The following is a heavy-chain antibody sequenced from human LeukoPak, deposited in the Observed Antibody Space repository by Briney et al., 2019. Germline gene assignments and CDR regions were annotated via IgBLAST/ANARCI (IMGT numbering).Heavy chain of an antibody. J-gene: IGHJ4*02. D-gene: IGHD6-19*01. CDR2: ISSSGSTI. CDR1: GFTFSNYE. CDR3: ASQWLIQRGFEY. V-gene: IGHV3-48*03. Sequence: GGSLRLSCAASGFTFSNYEMNWVRQAPGKGLEWVSYISSSGSTIYYADSVKGRFTISRDNAKSSLYLQMNSLRAEDTAIYYCASQWLIQRGFEYWGQGTLVTVSS.